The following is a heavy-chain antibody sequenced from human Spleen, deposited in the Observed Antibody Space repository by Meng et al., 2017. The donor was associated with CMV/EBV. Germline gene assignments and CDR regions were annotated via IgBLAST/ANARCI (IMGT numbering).Heavy chain of an antibody. D-gene: IGHD3-3*01. Sequence: ASVKVSCKVSGYTLTELSMHWVRQAPGKGLEWMGGFDPEDGETIYAQKFQGRVTMTEDTSTDTAYMELSSLRSEDTAVYYCARDITISEEAVVDYWGQGTLVTVSS. J-gene: IGHJ4*02. CDR1: GYTLTELS. V-gene: IGHV1-24*01. CDR2: FDPEDGET. CDR3: ARDITISEEAVVDY.